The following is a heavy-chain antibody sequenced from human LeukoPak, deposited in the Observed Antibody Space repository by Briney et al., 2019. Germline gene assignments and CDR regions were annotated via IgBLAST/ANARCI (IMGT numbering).Heavy chain of an antibody. CDR3: ARGRIAEV. J-gene: IGHJ4*02. CDR2: INHSGSA. V-gene: IGHV4-34*01. Sequence: SETLSLTCAVYSGSFRGYYWRWIRQPPGKGLEWIGKINHSGSADYNPPLKSRVTISLDTSKTQFSLLLSSVTAGDTAVYYCARGRIAEVWGQGTLVTVSS. D-gene: IGHD6-13*01. CDR1: SGSFRGYY.